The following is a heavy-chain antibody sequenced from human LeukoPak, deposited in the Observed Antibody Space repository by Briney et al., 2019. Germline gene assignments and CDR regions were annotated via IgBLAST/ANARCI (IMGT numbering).Heavy chain of an antibody. D-gene: IGHD3-3*01. V-gene: IGHV4-4*02. CDR1: GGSISSSNW. CDR2: IYHSGST. J-gene: IGHJ4*02. CDR3: ATSGMATDFVPFDY. Sequence: SETLSLTCAVSGGSISSSNWWSWVRQPPGKGLEWIGEIYHSGSTNYNPSLKSRVTISVDKSKNQFSLKLSSVTAADTAVYYCATSGMATDFVPFDYWGQGTLVTVSS.